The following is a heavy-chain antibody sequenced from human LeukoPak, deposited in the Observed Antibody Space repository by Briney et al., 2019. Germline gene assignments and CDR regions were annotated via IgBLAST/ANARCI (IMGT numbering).Heavy chain of an antibody. CDR1: GFTFNTFN. CDR2: ITRGGDYI. D-gene: IGHD3-9*01. V-gene: IGHV3-21*01. J-gene: IGHJ4*02. Sequence: GGSLRLSCAASGFTFNTFNMNWVRQAPGKGLQWVSSITRGGDYIYYADSVKSRFTTSTDNAKNSLSLQLNSLRVEDTAVYYCARGHYDVLAASYKWTPDYWGQGTLITVSS. CDR3: ARGHYDVLAASYKWTPDY.